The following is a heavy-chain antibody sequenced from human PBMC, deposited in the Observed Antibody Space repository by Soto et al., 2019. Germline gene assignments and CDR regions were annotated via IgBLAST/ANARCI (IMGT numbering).Heavy chain of an antibody. CDR2: IKSDGSST. V-gene: IGHV3-74*01. Sequence: GSLRLSCAASGFTLSSYWMHWVRQAPGKGLVWVSRIKSDGSSTSYADSVKGRFTISRDNAKNTLYLQMNSLRAEDTAVYYCARLDYGPYWGQGTLVTVSS. D-gene: IGHD4-17*01. J-gene: IGHJ4*02. CDR1: GFTLSSYW. CDR3: ARLDYGPY.